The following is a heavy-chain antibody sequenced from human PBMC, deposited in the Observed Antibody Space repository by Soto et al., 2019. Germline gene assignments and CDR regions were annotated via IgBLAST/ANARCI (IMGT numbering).Heavy chain of an antibody. CDR1: GFTFSSYA. D-gene: IGHD4-4*01. Sequence: GGSLRLSCAASGFTFSSYAMSWVRQAPGKGLEWVSAISGSGGSTYYADSVKGRFTISRDNSKNTLYLQMNSLRPEDTAVYYCAKLRDYSNYVDFDYWGQGTLVTVSS. CDR3: AKLRDYSNYVDFDY. CDR2: ISGSGGST. J-gene: IGHJ4*02. V-gene: IGHV3-23*01.